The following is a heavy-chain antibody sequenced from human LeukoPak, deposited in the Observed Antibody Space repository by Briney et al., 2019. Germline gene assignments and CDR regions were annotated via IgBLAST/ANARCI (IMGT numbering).Heavy chain of an antibody. V-gene: IGHV4-34*01. D-gene: IGHD3-10*01. Sequence: PSETLSLTCAVYGGSFSGYYWSWIRQPPGKGLEWIGETNHSGSTNYNPSLKSRVTISVDTSKNQFSLKLSSVTAADTAVYYCARALWFGELTPYYYMDVWGKGTTVTISS. CDR3: ARALWFGELTPYYYMDV. J-gene: IGHJ6*03. CDR2: TNHSGST. CDR1: GGSFSGYY.